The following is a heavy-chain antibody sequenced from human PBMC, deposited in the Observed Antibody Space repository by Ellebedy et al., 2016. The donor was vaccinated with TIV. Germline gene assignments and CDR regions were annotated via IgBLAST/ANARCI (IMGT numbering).Heavy chain of an antibody. CDR1: GFRFSTHG. CDR2: IASHGQTT. V-gene: IGHV3-30*18. D-gene: IGHD6-19*01. CDR3: TKEGAEAGRPAYLSYDH. Sequence: PGGSLRLSCAASGFRFSTHGMHWVRQAPGTGLEWVAVIASHGQTTYYADSVKGRFTISRDNSNDTLDLQMNSLRPEDTAVYYCTKEGAEAGRPAYLSYDHWGQGTLVTVSS. J-gene: IGHJ4*02.